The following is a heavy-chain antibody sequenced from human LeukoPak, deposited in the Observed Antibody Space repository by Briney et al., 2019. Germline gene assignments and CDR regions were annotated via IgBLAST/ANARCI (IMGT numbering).Heavy chain of an antibody. D-gene: IGHD3-3*01. CDR3: ARERYDFWSGYYRYNYYYYMDV. J-gene: IGHJ6*03. Sequence: GSSVTVSCKASRGTFSGYAISWVRQAPGQGLEWMGGIIPIFGTANYAQKFQGRVTITTDESTSTAYMELSSLRSEDTAVYYCARERYDFWSGYYRYNYYYYMDVWGKGTTVTVSS. CDR2: IIPIFGTA. V-gene: IGHV1-69*05. CDR1: RGTFSGYA.